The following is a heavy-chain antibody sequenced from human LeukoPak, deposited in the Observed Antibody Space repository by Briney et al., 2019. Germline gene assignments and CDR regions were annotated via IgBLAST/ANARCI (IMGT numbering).Heavy chain of an antibody. Sequence: PSETLSLTRAVYCGSFSGYFWRLSRPPPGEGPEGIGEINDSGSTNYNPSLKSRVTISLDTSKNQLSLKLSCVTAADTAVYYCARKRFGDSSGYYDYWGQGTLVTVSS. J-gene: IGHJ4*02. CDR1: CGSFSGYF. CDR2: INDSGST. D-gene: IGHD3-22*01. CDR3: ARKRFGDSSGYYDY. V-gene: IGHV4-34*01.